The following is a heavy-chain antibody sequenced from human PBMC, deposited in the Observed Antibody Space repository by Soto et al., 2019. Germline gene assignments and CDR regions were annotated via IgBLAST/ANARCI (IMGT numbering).Heavy chain of an antibody. V-gene: IGHV3-11*05. J-gene: IGHJ4*02. D-gene: IGHD5-18*01. CDR2: ISTSSSYT. Sequence: QVQLVESGGGLVKPGGSLRLSCAASGFIFGDFYMTWIRQAPGKGLEWVSEISTSSSYTNYADSVKGRFTVSRENANNTLYLEMNSLRAEDTAVYFCARDRDTYGHGFFDSWGQGALVTDSS. CDR1: GFIFGDFY. CDR3: ARDRDTYGHGFFDS.